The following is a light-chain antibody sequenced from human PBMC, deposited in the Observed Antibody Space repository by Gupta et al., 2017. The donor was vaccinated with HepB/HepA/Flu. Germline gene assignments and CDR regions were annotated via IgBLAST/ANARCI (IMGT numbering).Light chain of an antibody. J-gene: IGKJ4*01. CDR2: GAF. Sequence: EIAMTQSPATLSVSPGERAILSCRASQSLSSNLAWYQQKPGQIPRLLIHGAFNMTSGIPARFSGSGSGTEFTLTISSLQSEDSAVYYCQQYNDWTTFGGGTKVEIK. CDR1: QSLSSN. CDR3: QQYNDWTT. V-gene: IGKV3-15*01.